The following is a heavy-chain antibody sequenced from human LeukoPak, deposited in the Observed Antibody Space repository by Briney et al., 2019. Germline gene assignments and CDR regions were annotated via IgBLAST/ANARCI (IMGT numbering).Heavy chain of an antibody. Sequence: SETLSLTCTVSGGFISSYYWSWIRQPPGKGLEWIGYIYYSGSTNYNPSLKSRVTISVDTSKNQFSLKLSSVTAADTAVYYCARRRTIFGVVTLFDYWGQGTLVTVSS. V-gene: IGHV4-59*08. CDR2: IYYSGST. D-gene: IGHD3-3*01. CDR3: ARRRTIFGVVTLFDY. CDR1: GGFISSYY. J-gene: IGHJ4*02.